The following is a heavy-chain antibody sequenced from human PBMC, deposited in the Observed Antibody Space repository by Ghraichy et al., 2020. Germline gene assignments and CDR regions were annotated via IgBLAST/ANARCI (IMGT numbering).Heavy chain of an antibody. D-gene: IGHD6-19*01. CDR2: IKQDGSEK. Sequence: GGSLRLSCAASGFTFSSYWMSWVRQAPGKGLEWVANIKQDGSEKYYVDSVKGRFTISRDNAKNSLYLQMNSLRAEDTAVYYCARDRSSGWYPPCLVWGQGTLVTVSS. CDR1: GFTFSSYW. J-gene: IGHJ4*02. V-gene: IGHV3-7*03. CDR3: ARDRSSGWYPPCLV.